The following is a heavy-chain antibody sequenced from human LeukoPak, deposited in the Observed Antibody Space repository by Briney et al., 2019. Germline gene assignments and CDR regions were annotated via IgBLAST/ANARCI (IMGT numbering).Heavy chain of an antibody. CDR1: GGSISSYY. D-gene: IGHD4-17*01. Sequence: SETLSLTCTVSGGSISSYYWSWIRQPAGKGLEWIGRINASGRTNYNPSLKSRVAMSVDTSKNQFSLKVNSVTAADTAVYYCAREYGDFDYWGQGTLVTVSS. V-gene: IGHV4-4*07. J-gene: IGHJ4*02. CDR3: AREYGDFDY. CDR2: INASGRT.